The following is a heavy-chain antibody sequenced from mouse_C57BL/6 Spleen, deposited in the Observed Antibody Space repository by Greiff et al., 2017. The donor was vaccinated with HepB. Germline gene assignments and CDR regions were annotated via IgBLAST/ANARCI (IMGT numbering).Heavy chain of an antibody. CDR2: IDPSDSYT. J-gene: IGHJ2*01. CDR1: GYTFTSYW. Sequence: QVHVKQPGAELVMPGASVKLSCKASGYTFTSYWMHWVKQRPGQGLEWIGEIDPSDSYTNYNQKFKGKSTLTVDKSSSTAYMQLSSLTSEDSAVYYCARRGNYYGSNFDYWGQGTTLTVSS. D-gene: IGHD1-1*01. V-gene: IGHV1-69*01. CDR3: ARRGNYYGSNFDY.